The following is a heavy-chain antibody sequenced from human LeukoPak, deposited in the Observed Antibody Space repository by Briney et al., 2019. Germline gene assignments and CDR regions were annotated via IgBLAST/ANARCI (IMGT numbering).Heavy chain of an antibody. J-gene: IGHJ4*02. CDR3: ARRGYHDSSGYDY. CDR2: ISGRSADI. Sequence: PGGSLRLSCAASGFTFSSYEMNWVRQAPGKGLEWVSSISGRSADIYYADSVKGRFTISRDNAKNSVFLQMNNLRVEDTAIYYCARRGYHDSSGYDYWGQGTPVTVSS. D-gene: IGHD3-22*01. V-gene: IGHV3-21*06. CDR1: GFTFSSYE.